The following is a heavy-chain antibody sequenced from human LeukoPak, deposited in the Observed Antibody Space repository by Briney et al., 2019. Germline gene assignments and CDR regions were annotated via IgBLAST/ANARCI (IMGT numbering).Heavy chain of an antibody. D-gene: IGHD3-10*01. J-gene: IGHJ4*02. CDR1: GFTFSSYA. V-gene: IGHV3-30*04. CDR3: AVYYYGSGNFAY. CDR2: ISYDGSNK. Sequence: GGSLRLSCAASGFTFSSYAMHWVRQAPGKGLEWVAVISYDGSNKYYADSVKGRFTISRDNSKNTLYLQMNSLRAEDTAVYYCAVYYYGSGNFAYWGQGTLVTVSS.